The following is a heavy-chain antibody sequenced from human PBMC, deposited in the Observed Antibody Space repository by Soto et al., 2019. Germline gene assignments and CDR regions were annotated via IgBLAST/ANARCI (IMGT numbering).Heavy chain of an antibody. CDR3: ARDPLLWFGEAQPDY. J-gene: IGHJ4*02. V-gene: IGHV3-33*01. CDR1: GFTFSSYG. Sequence: GGSLRLSCAASGFTFSSYGMHWVRQAPGKGLEWVAVIWYDGSNKYYADSVKGRFTISRDNSKNTLYLQMNSLRAEDTAVYYCARDPLLWFGEAQPDYWGQGTLVTVSS. CDR2: IWYDGSNK. D-gene: IGHD3-10*01.